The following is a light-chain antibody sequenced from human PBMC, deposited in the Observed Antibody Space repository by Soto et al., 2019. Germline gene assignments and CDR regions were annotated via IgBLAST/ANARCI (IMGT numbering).Light chain of an antibody. CDR2: GNG. V-gene: IGLV1-40*01. CDR3: QSYDKRLTAYV. CDR1: TSSIIAGYE. Sequence: QSVLSQPPSVSRAPGQRFTISCSRTTSSIIAGYEVHWYHQLPGTAPKLVVSGNGNRPSGVPQRLSAFTSGTSASLAITGLQAEDEGHYYCQSYDKRLTAYVFGTGTKVTVL. J-gene: IGLJ1*01.